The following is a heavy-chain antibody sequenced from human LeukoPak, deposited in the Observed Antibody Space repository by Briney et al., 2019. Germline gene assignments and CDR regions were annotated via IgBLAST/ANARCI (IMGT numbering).Heavy chain of an antibody. CDR2: INHGGDS. J-gene: IGHJ6*03. V-gene: IGHV4-34*01. Sequence: PSETLSLTCAVYGGSFRGFYWSWIRQSPGKGLEWLGEINHGGDSSSNPSLKSRLTFSVDMSKNQFSLKLRSLTAADTAVYYCARSHCGGDCYSSRWQVLYGYYYYYMDVWGKGTTVTVSS. D-gene: IGHD2-21*02. CDR1: GGSFRGFY. CDR3: ARSHCGGDCYSSRWQVLYGYYYYYMDV.